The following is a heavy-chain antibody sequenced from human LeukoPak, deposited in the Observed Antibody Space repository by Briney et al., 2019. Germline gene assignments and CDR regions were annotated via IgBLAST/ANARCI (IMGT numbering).Heavy chain of an antibody. Sequence: GGSLRLSCVTSGFTFTCCGMHWVRQASGEGLEWVAAISSSDGNSKYYADSVKGRFTISRDNSKNTVYLQMNSLRADDTAVYYCAKWSGNRPLYYFDYWGQGTLVTVSS. CDR1: GFTFTCCG. J-gene: IGHJ4*02. V-gene: IGHV3-30*18. D-gene: IGHD3-3*01. CDR2: ISSSDGNSK. CDR3: AKWSGNRPLYYFDY.